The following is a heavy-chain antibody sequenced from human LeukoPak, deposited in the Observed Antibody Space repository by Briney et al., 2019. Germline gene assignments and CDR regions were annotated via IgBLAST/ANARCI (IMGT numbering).Heavy chain of an antibody. Sequence: GSLRLSCAASGFTFSSYGMSWVRQAPGKGLEWVSAISGSGGSTYYADSVKGRFTISRDNSKNTLYLQMNSLRAEDTAVYYCAKAFRYYYDSSGYLLTSYWGQGTLVTVSS. J-gene: IGHJ4*02. D-gene: IGHD3-22*01. V-gene: IGHV3-23*01. CDR1: GFTFSSYG. CDR3: AKAFRYYYDSSGYLLTSY. CDR2: ISGSGGST.